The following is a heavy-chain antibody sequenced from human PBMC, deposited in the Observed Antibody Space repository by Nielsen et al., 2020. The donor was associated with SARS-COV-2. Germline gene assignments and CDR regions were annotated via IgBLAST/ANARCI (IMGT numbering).Heavy chain of an antibody. CDR3: ARDGSYWYFDL. V-gene: IGHV1-3*01. CDR1: GYIFTSYA. Sequence: ASVKVSCKASGYIFTSYAMHWVCQAPGQRLEWMGWINAGNGNTKYSQKFQGRVTITRDTSASTAYMELSSLRSEDTAVYYCARDGSYWYFDLWGRGTLVTVSS. J-gene: IGHJ2*01. CDR2: INAGNGNT.